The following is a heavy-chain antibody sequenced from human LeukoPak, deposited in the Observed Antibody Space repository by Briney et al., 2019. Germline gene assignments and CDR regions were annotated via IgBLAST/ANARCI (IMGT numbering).Heavy chain of an antibody. V-gene: IGHV4-34*01. J-gene: IGHJ4*02. CDR2: INHSGST. Sequence: SETLSLTCAVYGGSFSGYYWSWIRQPPGKGLEWIGEINHSGSTNYNPSLKSRVTMSVDTSKNQFSLKLSSVTAADTAVYYCARGRVRIPMVRGVTSRPEYYFDYWGQGTLVTVSS. CDR1: GGSFSGYY. CDR3: ARGRVRIPMVRGVTSRPEYYFDY. D-gene: IGHD3-10*01.